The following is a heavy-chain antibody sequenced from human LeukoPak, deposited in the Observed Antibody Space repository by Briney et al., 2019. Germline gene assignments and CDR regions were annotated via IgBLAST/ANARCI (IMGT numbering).Heavy chain of an antibody. CDR1: GGSFSGYY. Sequence: QTSETLSLTCAVYGGSFSGYYWSWIRQPPGKGLEWVSVIYSGGSTSYADSVKGRFAISRDNSNNTLYLQMNSLRAEDTAVYYCAKDAYDSGVYHLSNWFAPWGQGPLVTVSS. V-gene: IGHV3-53*05. J-gene: IGHJ5*02. D-gene: IGHD3-22*01. CDR3: AKDAYDSGVYHLSNWFAP. CDR2: IYSGGST.